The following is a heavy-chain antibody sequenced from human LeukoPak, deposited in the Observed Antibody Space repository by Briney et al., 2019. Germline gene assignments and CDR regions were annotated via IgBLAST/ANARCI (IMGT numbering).Heavy chain of an antibody. Sequence: SETLSLTCTVSGGSIRSSSYYWGWIRQSPGKGLEWIGSISYSGSTYYNPSLKSRVTISVDTSKNQFSLKLSSVTAADTAVYYCARSIYDILTGYYNYYYYYYMDVWGKGTTVAISS. CDR1: GGSIRSSSYY. CDR3: ARSIYDILTGYYNYYYYYYMDV. J-gene: IGHJ6*03. CDR2: ISYSGST. D-gene: IGHD3-9*01. V-gene: IGHV4-39*01.